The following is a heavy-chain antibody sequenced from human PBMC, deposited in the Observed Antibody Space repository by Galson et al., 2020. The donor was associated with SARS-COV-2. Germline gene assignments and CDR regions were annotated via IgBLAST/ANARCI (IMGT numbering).Heavy chain of an antibody. CDR1: GFTVSSNY. J-gene: IGHJ6*02. CDR2: IYSGGST. D-gene: IGHD2-8*01. Sequence: QLGESLKISCAASGFTVSSNYMSWVRQAPGKGLEWVSVIYSGGSTYYADSVKGRFTISRDNSKNTLYLQMNSLRAEDTAVYYCAKYEYYGKDVWGQGTTVTVSS. V-gene: IGHV3-53*01. CDR3: AKYEYYGKDV.